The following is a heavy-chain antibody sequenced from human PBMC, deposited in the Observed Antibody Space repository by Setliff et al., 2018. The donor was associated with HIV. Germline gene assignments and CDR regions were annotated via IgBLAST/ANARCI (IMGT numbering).Heavy chain of an antibody. D-gene: IGHD3-10*01. J-gene: IGHJ4*02. Sequence: GGSLRLSCAVSGFMFSNYAMNWVRQGPGRELEWVSIIYTGGSAYYADSVKGRFTISRDNAKNSLYLQMNSLRAEDTAVYYCARAWFGAPVDYWGQGTLVTVSS. CDR2: IYTGGSA. CDR1: GFMFSNYA. V-gene: IGHV3-23*03. CDR3: ARAWFGAPVDY.